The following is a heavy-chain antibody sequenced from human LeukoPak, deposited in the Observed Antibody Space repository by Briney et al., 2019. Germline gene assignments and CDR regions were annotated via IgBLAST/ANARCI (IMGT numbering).Heavy chain of an antibody. CDR2: IYYSGST. D-gene: IGHD1-26*01. CDR3: ARGEWDLLFDY. V-gene: IGHV4-59*01. Sequence: SETLSLTCTVSGGSISSYYWSWIRQPPGKGLEWIGYIYYSGSTNYNPSLKSRVTISVDTSKNQFSLKLSSVTAADTAVYYCARGEWDLLFDYWGQGTLVTVSS. CDR1: GGSISSYY. J-gene: IGHJ4*02.